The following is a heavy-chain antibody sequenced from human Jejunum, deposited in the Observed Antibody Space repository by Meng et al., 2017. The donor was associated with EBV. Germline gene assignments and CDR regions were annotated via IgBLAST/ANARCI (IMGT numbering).Heavy chain of an antibody. D-gene: IGHD5-12*01. CDR2: LYYAGKA. J-gene: IGHJ5*02. CDR3: ARGRGYDYGDS. Sequence: QVRPQAAGPGPVKPSETLSPPARVSGNSVTGYNSWTWLRQAPGKGLEWIGNLYYAGKAIYKPSLQSRVTISVDTSKNQISLKVTSVTAADTAIYYCARGRGYDYGDSWGQGTLVTVSS. CDR1: GNSVTGYNS. V-gene: IGHV4-61*01.